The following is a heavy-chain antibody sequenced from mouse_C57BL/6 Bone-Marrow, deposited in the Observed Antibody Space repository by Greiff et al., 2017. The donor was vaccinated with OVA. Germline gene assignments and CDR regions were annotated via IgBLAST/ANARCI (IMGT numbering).Heavy chain of an antibody. D-gene: IGHD2-2*01. Sequence: EVQGVESGGGLVKPGGSLKLSCAASGFTFSSYAMSWVRQTPEKRLEWVATISDGGSYTYYPDNVKGRFTISRDNAKNNLYLQMSHLKSEDTAMYYCARDKGWLGRGWYCDVCGTGTTVTVSS. CDR1: GFTFSSYA. CDR3: ARDKGWLGRGWYCDV. V-gene: IGHV5-4*01. CDR2: ISDGGSYT. J-gene: IGHJ1*03.